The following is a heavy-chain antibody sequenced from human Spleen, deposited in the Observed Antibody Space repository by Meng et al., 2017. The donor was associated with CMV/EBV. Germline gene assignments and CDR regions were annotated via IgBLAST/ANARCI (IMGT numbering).Heavy chain of an antibody. V-gene: IGHV3-21*01. J-gene: IGHJ4*02. Sequence: GGSLRLSCVASGFTFSSQNMNWVRQAPGKGLEWVASISSSSSYIYYGDSVKGRFTISRDNAKNSLYLQMKSLRAEDTAVYFCARGAPYTGYPIDSWGLGSLVTVSS. D-gene: IGHD3-9*01. CDR1: GFTFSSQN. CDR3: ARGAPYTGYPIDS. CDR2: ISSSSSYI.